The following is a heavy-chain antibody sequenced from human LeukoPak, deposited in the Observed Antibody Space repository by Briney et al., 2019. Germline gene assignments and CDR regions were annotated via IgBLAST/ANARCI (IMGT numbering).Heavy chain of an antibody. CDR3: ARRSAPSYYDILTGYSGNWFDP. CDR2: IYYSGST. CDR1: GFTFSSYA. Sequence: GSLTLSCAASGFTFSSYAMSWIRQPPGKGLEWIGSIYYSGSTYYNPSLKSRVTISVDTSKNQFSLKLSSVTAADTAVYYCARRSAPSYYDILTGYSGNWFDPWGQGTLVTVSS. D-gene: IGHD3-9*01. J-gene: IGHJ5*02. V-gene: IGHV4-39*01.